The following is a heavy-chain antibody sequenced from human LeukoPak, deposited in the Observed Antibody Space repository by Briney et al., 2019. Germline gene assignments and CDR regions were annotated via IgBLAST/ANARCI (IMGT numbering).Heavy chain of an antibody. CDR2: IYFTGNHI. CDR3: AREFSTVGNFDY. Sequence: GGSLRLSCATSGFTFSRFSMRWVRQAPGKGLQWVSSIYFTGNHISSADSVKGRFTISRDNANNSVYLQMNGLRAEDTAVYYCAREFSTVGNFDYWGQGTLVTVSS. V-gene: IGHV3-21*01. J-gene: IGHJ4*02. CDR1: GFTFSRFS. D-gene: IGHD3-3*02.